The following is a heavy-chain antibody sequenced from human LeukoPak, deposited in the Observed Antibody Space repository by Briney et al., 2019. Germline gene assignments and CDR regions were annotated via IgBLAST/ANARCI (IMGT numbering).Heavy chain of an antibody. CDR2: IYTSGST. CDR3: ARATLDYGDYVSAFDI. J-gene: IGHJ3*02. D-gene: IGHD4-17*01. CDR1: GGSLSSYY. V-gene: IGHV4-4*07. Sequence: SETLSLTCTVSGGSLSSYYWSWIRQPAGKGLEWIGRIYTSGSTTYNPSLTSRVTMSVDTSKNQFSLQLSPVTAADTAVYYCARATLDYGDYVSAFDIWGQGTMVTVSS.